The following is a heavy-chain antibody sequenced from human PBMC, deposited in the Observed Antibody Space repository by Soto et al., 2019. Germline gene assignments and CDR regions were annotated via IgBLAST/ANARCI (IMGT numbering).Heavy chain of an antibody. CDR3: ARVQQLVGYFYYFMDS. V-gene: IGHV1-18*01. CDR2: ISAYNGDT. CDR1: GYTFTNYG. D-gene: IGHD6-6*01. J-gene: IGHJ6*03. Sequence: QVPLLQSGAEVKKPGASVKVSCKASGYTFTNYGITWVRQAPGQGLEWMGWISAYNGDTHYTQRLQGRVTMTTDTPTSTADMGLRGLRSDDTAVYYCARVQQLVGYFYYFMDSWCKGATVSASS.